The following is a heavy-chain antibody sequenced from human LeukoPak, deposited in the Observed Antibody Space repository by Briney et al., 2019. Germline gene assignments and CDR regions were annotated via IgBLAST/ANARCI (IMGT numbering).Heavy chain of an antibody. J-gene: IGHJ4*02. CDR2: INHSGST. V-gene: IGHV4-34*01. CDR3: ARSKTAMVLYY. D-gene: IGHD5-18*01. CDR1: GGSFSGYY. Sequence: PSETLSLTCAVYGGSFSGYYWSWIRQPPGKGLEWIGEINHSGSTNYNPSLKSRVTISVDTSKNQFSLKLSSVTAADTAVYYCARSKTAMVLYYWGQGTLVTVSS.